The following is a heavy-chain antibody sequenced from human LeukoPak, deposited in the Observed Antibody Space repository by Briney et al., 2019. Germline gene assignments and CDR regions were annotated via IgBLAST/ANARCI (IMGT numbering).Heavy chain of an antibody. V-gene: IGHV3-11*05. CDR2: ITGSTSFT. D-gene: IGHD1-26*01. J-gene: IGHJ4*02. Sequence: GGSLRLSCAASGFTFSDYYMSWIRQAPGKGLEWVSYITGSTSFTNYADSVKGRFTISRDNAKNSLYLQINSLRAEDTAVHYCARVSGSYVFDYWGQGALVTVSS. CDR1: GFTFSDYY. CDR3: ARVSGSYVFDY.